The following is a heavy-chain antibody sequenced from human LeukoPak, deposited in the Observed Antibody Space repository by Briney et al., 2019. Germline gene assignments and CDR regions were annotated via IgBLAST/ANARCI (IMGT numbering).Heavy chain of an antibody. V-gene: IGHV4-34*01. CDR2: INHSGST. Sequence: SETLSLTCAVYGGSFSGYYWSWIRQPPGKGLEWIGEINHSGSTNYYPSLKSRVTISVDTSKNQFSLKLSSVTAADTAVYYCARGGGYSSSWYGGYFDYWGQGTLVTVSS. CDR1: GGSFSGYY. J-gene: IGHJ4*02. CDR3: ARGGGYSSSWYGGYFDY. D-gene: IGHD6-13*01.